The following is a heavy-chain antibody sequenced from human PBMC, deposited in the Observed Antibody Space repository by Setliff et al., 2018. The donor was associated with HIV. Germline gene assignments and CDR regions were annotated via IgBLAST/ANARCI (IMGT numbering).Heavy chain of an antibody. CDR1: GFSLTSSGVG. D-gene: IGHD4-17*01. J-gene: IGHJ4*02. Sequence: SGPTLVNPTQTLTLTCTFSGFSLTSSGVGVCWVRQPPGKALEWLGIIYWDDDMRYRPSLMNRLTITKDTSKNQVVLTMTNMDPVDTATYYCAHTFLDSGDYFEYFDYLGQGTLVTVSS. V-gene: IGHV2-5*02. CDR3: AHTFLDSGDYFEYFDY. CDR2: IYWDDDM.